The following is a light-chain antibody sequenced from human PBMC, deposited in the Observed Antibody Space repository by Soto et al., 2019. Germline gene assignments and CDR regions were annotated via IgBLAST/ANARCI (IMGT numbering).Light chain of an antibody. V-gene: IGKV3-20*01. CDR2: GAS. J-gene: IGKJ1*01. Sequence: EIVLTQSPGTLSLSPGEGATLSCRASQSLSTRSIAWYQQKPGQAPRVIMYGASTRAADIPDRFSGSGSGTDFTLTISRLEPEDFAVYYCHQYVTSPQTFGQGTKGEVK. CDR1: QSLSTRS. CDR3: HQYVTSPQT.